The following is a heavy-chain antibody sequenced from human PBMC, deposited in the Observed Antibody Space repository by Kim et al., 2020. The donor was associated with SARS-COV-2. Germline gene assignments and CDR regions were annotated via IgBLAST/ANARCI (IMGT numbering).Heavy chain of an antibody. Sequence: GGSLRLSCAASGFNFSSYAMSWVRQAPGKGLEWVSGIRDGGGNTYYIDPVKGRFTISRDNSKDTLYLQMNSLRADDTAVYYCAKGGKKNLFSCDWGQGAL. CDR1: GFNFSSYA. CDR2: IRDGGGNT. CDR3: AKGGKKNLFSCD. J-gene: IGHJ4*02. V-gene: IGHV3-23*01. D-gene: IGHD3-16*01.